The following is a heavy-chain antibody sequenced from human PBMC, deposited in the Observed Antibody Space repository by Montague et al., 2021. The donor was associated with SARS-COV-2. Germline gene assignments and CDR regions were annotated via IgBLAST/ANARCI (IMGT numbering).Heavy chain of an antibody. Sequence: SLRLSCAASGFTFSSYAMHWVRQAPGKGLEWVAVISYDGSNKHYADSVKGRFTISRDNSKNTLYLQMNSLGAEDAAAYYCARVFSSSGLWFDPWGQGTLVTVSS. V-gene: IGHV3-30*04. CDR2: ISYDGSNK. CDR3: ARVFSSSGLWFDP. CDR1: GFTFSSYA. D-gene: IGHD6-19*01. J-gene: IGHJ5*02.